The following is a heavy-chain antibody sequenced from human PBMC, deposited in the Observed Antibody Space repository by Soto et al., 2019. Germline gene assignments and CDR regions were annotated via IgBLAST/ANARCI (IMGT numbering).Heavy chain of an antibody. D-gene: IGHD2-8*01. V-gene: IGHV1-69*13. CDR2: IIPIFGTA. CDR3: ARRPASWYMLDPFDY. J-gene: IGHJ4*02. Sequence: GASVKVSCKASGGTFSSYAISWVRQAPGQGLEWMGGIIPIFGTANYAQKFQGRVTITADESTSTAYMELSSLRSEDTAVYYCARRPASWYMLDPFDYWGQGTLVTVSS. CDR1: GGTFSSYA.